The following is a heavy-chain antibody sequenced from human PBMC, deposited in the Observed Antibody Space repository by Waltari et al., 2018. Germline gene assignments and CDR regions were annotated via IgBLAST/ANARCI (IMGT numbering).Heavy chain of an antibody. J-gene: IGHJ5*02. CDR3: ARVNYDFWSGYLFDP. Sequence: QVQLQESGPGLVKPSETLSLTCPVPGGSISSYYWSWIRQPAGKGLEWIGRIYTSGSTNYNPSLKSRVTMSVDTSKNQFSLKLSSVTAADTAVYYCARVNYDFWSGYLFDPWGQGTLVTVSS. CDR2: IYTSGST. CDR1: GGSISSYY. D-gene: IGHD3-3*01. V-gene: IGHV4-4*07.